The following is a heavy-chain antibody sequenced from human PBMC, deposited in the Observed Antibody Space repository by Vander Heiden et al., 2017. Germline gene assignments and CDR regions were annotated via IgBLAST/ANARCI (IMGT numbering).Heavy chain of an antibody. V-gene: IGHV6-1*01. CDR2: TYYRSKWYN. CDR1: GDSVSSNSAA. CDR3: ARALGSSGRKWYFDL. J-gene: IGHJ2*01. D-gene: IGHD1-26*01. Sequence: QVQLQQSGPGLVKPSQTLSLTCAISGDSVSSNSAAWNWIRQSPSRGLEWLGRTYYRSKWYNDYAVSVKSRITINPDTSKNKVSMQLNSVTTEETAVYYCARALGSSGRKWYFDLWGRGTMVTVYS.